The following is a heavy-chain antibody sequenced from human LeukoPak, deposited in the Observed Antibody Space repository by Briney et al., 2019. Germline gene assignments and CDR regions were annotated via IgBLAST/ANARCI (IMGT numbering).Heavy chain of an antibody. Sequence: PGGSLRLSCEDSGFTFSSYSMNWVRQAPGKGLEWISYISTSTTTIYYANSVKGRFTISRDNAKKSLYLQMNSLRVEDTGVYYCASWGEGALDNWGQGTLVTVSS. CDR1: GFTFSSYS. V-gene: IGHV3-48*01. CDR3: ASWGEGALDN. D-gene: IGHD1-26*01. CDR2: ISTSTTTI. J-gene: IGHJ4*02.